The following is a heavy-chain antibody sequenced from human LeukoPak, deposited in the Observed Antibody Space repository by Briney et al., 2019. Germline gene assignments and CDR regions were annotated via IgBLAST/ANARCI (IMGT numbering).Heavy chain of an antibody. Sequence: SETLSLTCTVSGGSISSYYWSWIRQPPGKGLEWIGYIYYSGSTNYNPSLKSRVTISVDTSKNQFSLKLSSVTAADTAVHYCARGTIAARRDHLFDYWGQGTLVTVSS. D-gene: IGHD6-6*01. CDR1: GGSISSYY. J-gene: IGHJ4*02. V-gene: IGHV4-59*01. CDR2: IYYSGST. CDR3: ARGTIAARRDHLFDY.